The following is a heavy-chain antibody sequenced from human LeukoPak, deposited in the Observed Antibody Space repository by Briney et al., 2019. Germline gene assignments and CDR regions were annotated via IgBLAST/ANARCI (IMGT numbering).Heavy chain of an antibody. J-gene: IGHJ4*02. D-gene: IGHD6-13*01. Sequence: PSETLSLTCCVSGGSFSRYSWNWIRQPPGKRLEWIGYVYNGGTNYNPSLKSRVTISVDTPKKRFSLTLTSVNAADTAVYYCARDTTLDEGSSRYGFDYWGQGTLVTVSS. V-gene: IGHV4-59*01. CDR3: ARDTTLDEGSSRYGFDY. CDR1: GGSFSRYS. CDR2: VYNGGT.